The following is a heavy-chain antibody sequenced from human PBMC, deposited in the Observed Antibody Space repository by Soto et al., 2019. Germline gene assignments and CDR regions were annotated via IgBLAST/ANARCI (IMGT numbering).Heavy chain of an antibody. V-gene: IGHV4-39*01. CDR2: IYYSGST. J-gene: IGHJ4*02. CDR1: GGSISSSSYY. Sequence: QSLTCTVSGGSISSSSYYRGWIRQPPGKGPEWMGSIYYSGSTYYNLSLKSRVTISVGTSKNQFSLKLTSVTAADTAVYYCVRHAQWLIRAYWGQGSLVTVS. CDR3: VRHAQWLIRAY. D-gene: IGHD6-19*01.